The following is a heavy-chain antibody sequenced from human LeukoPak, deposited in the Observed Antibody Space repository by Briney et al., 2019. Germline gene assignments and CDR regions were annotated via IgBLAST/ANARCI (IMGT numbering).Heavy chain of an antibody. D-gene: IGHD4-17*01. CDR2: ISGSGGST. J-gene: IGHJ4*02. CDR3: AKGHYGDYEGPFDY. Sequence: GRSLRLSCAASGFTFSSYAMSWVRRAPGKGLEWVSAISGSGGSTYYADSVKGRFTISRDNSKNTLYLQMNSLRAEDTAVYYCAKGHYGDYEGPFDYWGQGTLVTVSS. V-gene: IGHV3-23*01. CDR1: GFTFSSYA.